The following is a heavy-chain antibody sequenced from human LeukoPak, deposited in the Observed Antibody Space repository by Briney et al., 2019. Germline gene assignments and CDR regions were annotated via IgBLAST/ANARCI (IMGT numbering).Heavy chain of an antibody. Sequence: PSETLSLTCTVSGGSISSSSYYWGWIRQPPGKGLEWIGSIYYSGSTYYNPSLKSRVTISVDTSKNQFSLKLSSVTAADTAVYYCARREYSSSSIDYWGQGTLVTVSS. V-gene: IGHV4-39*01. CDR1: GGSISSSSYY. CDR2: IYYSGST. J-gene: IGHJ4*02. D-gene: IGHD6-6*01. CDR3: ARREYSSSSIDY.